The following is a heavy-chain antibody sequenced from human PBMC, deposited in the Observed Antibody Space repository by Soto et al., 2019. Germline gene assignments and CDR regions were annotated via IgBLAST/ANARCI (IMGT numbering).Heavy chain of an antibody. V-gene: IGHV3-23*01. CDR3: AKASGAGPYYFDY. CDR1: GFTFSSYA. Sequence: EVQLLESGGGLVQPGGSLRLSCAASGFTFSSYAMSWVRQAPGKGLEWVSAISGSVGSTYYADSVKGRFTIARDNSKNTLYLQMNSLRAEDTAVYYCAKASGAGPYYFDYWGQGTLVTVSS. J-gene: IGHJ4*02. CDR2: ISGSVGST. D-gene: IGHD1-1*01.